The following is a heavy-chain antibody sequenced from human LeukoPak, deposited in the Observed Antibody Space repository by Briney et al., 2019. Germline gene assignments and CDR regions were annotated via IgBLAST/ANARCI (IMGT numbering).Heavy chain of an antibody. CDR1: GGSISSSY. CDR3: ATAISGAVAGTVLDC. V-gene: IGHV4-59*01. Sequence: SETLSLTCTVSGGSISSSYWSWIRQPPGKGLEWIGSIYYSGSSHYNPSLKSRVTISVDTSKSQFSLKLSSLTAADTAVYYCATAISGAVAGTVLDCWGQGTLVTVSS. D-gene: IGHD6-19*01. CDR2: IYYSGSS. J-gene: IGHJ4*02.